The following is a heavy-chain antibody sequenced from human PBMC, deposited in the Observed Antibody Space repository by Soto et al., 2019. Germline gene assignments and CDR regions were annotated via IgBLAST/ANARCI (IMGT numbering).Heavy chain of an antibody. CDR2: IYHNRNT. V-gene: IGHV4-30-2*01. Sequence: SETLSLTCTVSGGSISSGGYSWSWFRQPPGKGLEWIGYIYHNRNTYYNPSLKSRVTISVDRSKNQFSLKLSSVTAADTAVYYCARKLSSGWYVDYWGQGTPVTVSS. CDR3: ARKLSSGWYVDY. J-gene: IGHJ4*02. D-gene: IGHD6-19*01. CDR1: GGSISSGGYS.